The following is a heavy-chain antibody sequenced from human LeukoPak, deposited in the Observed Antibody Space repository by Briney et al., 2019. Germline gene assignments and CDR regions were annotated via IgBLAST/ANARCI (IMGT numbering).Heavy chain of an antibody. CDR2: IYYSGST. V-gene: IGHV4-30-4*01. D-gene: IGHD6-6*01. J-gene: IGHJ4*02. CDR3: ARDPSIGARPSGDFDY. CDR1: GGSISSGDYY. Sequence: SQTLSLTCTVSGGSISSGDYYWSWIRQPPGKGLEWIGYIYYSGSTYYNPSLKSRVTISVDTSKNQCSLKLNSVTPEDTAVYYCARDPSIGARPSGDFDYWGQGTLVTVSS.